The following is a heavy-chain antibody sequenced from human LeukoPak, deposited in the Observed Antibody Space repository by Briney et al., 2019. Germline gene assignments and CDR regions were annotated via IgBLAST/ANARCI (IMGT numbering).Heavy chain of an antibody. J-gene: IGHJ6*02. Sequence: TSETLSLTCTVSGGSITSYYWTWIRQPPGKGLEYIGYFYYSGSTNYNPSLKGRVTISVDTSKNQLSLKVTSVTAADTAVYYCARGGDEVMVLGPAAHGMDVWGQGTMVTVSS. CDR2: FYYSGST. CDR1: GGSITSYY. V-gene: IGHV4-59*08. CDR3: ARGGDEVMVLGPAAHGMDV. D-gene: IGHD3-10*01.